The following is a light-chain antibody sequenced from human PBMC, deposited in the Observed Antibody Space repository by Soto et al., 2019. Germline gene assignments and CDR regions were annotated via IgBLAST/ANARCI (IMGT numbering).Light chain of an antibody. Sequence: EIVLTQSPGTLSLSPGERATLSCRASQSVSSSYLAWYQQKPGQAPRLLIYAASIRATDIPDRFSGSGSGTDFTLTISRLEPEDFAVFYCQQYGSSSITFGQGTRL. J-gene: IGKJ5*01. CDR1: QSVSSSY. V-gene: IGKV3-20*01. CDR2: AAS. CDR3: QQYGSSSIT.